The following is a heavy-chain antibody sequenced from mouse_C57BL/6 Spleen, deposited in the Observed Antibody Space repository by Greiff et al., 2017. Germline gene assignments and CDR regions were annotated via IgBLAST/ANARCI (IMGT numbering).Heavy chain of an antibody. CDR3: ARDYYGSSYVWFAY. J-gene: IGHJ3*01. CDR2: ISYDGSN. CDR1: GYSITSGYY. V-gene: IGHV3-6*01. Sequence: EVKLQESGPGLVKPSQSLSLTCSVTGYSITSGYYWNWIRQFPGNKLEWMGYISYDGSNNYNPSLKNRISITRDTSKNQFFLKLNSVTTEDTATYYCARDYYGSSYVWFAYWGQGTLVTVSA. D-gene: IGHD1-1*01.